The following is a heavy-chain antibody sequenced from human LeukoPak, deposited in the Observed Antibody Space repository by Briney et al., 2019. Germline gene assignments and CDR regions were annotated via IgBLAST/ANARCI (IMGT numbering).Heavy chain of an antibody. D-gene: IGHD3-10*01. J-gene: IGHJ4*02. V-gene: IGHV4-34*01. Sequence: SETLSLTCAVYGGSFSGYYWSWIRQPPGKGLEWIGEINHSGSTNYNPSLKSRVPISVDTSKNQFSLKLSSVTAADTAVYYCARGVSSGSDYWGQGTLDSVSS. CDR2: INHSGST. CDR3: ARGVSSGSDY. CDR1: GGSFSGYY.